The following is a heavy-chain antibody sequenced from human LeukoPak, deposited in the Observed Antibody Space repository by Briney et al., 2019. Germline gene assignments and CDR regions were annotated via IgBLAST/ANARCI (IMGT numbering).Heavy chain of an antibody. CDR1: GYTFTDYN. D-gene: IGHD3-10*01. V-gene: IGHV1-2*04. CDR3: TRGGYGSGTL. Sequence: ASVKVSCKASGYTFTDYNMYWVRQAPGQGLEWVGWINPNSGATKYAQKFQDWVTMTRDTSISTAYMELSSLRSDDTAMYYCTRGGYGSGTLWGQGTLVIVSS. J-gene: IGHJ4*02. CDR2: INPNSGAT.